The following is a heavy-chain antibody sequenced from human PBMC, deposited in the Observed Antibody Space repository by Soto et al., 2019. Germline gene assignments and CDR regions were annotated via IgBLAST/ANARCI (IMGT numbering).Heavy chain of an antibody. CDR1: GYTFTSYY. V-gene: IGHV1-46*01. CDR2: INPSGGST. D-gene: IGHD3-22*01. J-gene: IGHJ3*02. Sequence: GASVKVSCKASGYTFTSYYMHWVRQAPGQGLEWMGIINPSGGSTSYAQKFQGRVTMTRDTSTSTVYMELSSLRSEDTAVYYCARDGRQYYYDSSGYPDAFDIWGQGTMVTVSS. CDR3: ARDGRQYYYDSSGYPDAFDI.